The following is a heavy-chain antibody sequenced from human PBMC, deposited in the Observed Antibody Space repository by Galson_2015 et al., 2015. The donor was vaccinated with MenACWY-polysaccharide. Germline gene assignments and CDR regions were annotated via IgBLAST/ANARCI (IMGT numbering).Heavy chain of an antibody. Sequence: SLRLSCAASGLTFRSSGMHWVRQAPGKGLEWVALIQNVGSPKAYADSVKGRFTISRDNSKNTLYLEMNGLRAEDTAVYYCARESSRIVFHAFDIWGQGTMVTVSS. CDR1: GLTFRSSG. CDR2: IQNVGSPK. D-gene: IGHD6-19*01. V-gene: IGHV3-33*05. CDR3: ARESSRIVFHAFDI. J-gene: IGHJ3*02.